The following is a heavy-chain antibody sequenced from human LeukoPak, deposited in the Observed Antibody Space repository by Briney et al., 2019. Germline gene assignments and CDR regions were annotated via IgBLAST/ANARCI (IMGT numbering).Heavy chain of an antibody. V-gene: IGHV3-64*02. CDR3: VRDLKWLPTFEI. CDR2: IRSNGLTT. CDR1: RFIFSSCA. D-gene: IGHD5-12*01. Sequence: GGSLRLSCSASRFIFSSCAMHWVRQAPGKGLEYVSTIRSNGLTTYYGDSGKGRFTVSRDNSQNTLYLQMGSLSPEDMPVYYSVRDLKWLPTFEIWGRGTMVTVSS. J-gene: IGHJ3*02.